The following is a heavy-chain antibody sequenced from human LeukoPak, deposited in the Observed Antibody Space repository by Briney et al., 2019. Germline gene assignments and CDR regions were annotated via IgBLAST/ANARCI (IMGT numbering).Heavy chain of an antibody. V-gene: IGHV3-23*01. CDR2: TSGSGGST. CDR3: ARGVAARGVDY. Sequence: PGGSLRLSRAASGFTFSSYAMSWVRQAPGKGLEWVSATSGSGGSTYYADSVKGRFTISRDNAKNTLFLQMNSLRAEDTAVYYCARGVAARGVDYWGQGTLVTVSS. CDR1: GFTFSSYA. J-gene: IGHJ4*02. D-gene: IGHD1-26*01.